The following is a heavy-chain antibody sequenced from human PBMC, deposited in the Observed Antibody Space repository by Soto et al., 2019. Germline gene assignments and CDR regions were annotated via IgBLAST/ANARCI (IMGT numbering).Heavy chain of an antibody. J-gene: IGHJ6*02. V-gene: IGHV4-31*03. D-gene: IGHD4-17*01. Sequence: QVQLQESGPGLVKPSQTLSLTCTVSGGSISSGGYYWSWIRQHPGKGLEWIGYIYYSGSTYYNPSLKNRVTISVETSKNQFSLKLSSVTAADTAVYYCARDRNGDYGYYYYGMDVWGQGTTFTVSS. CDR1: GGSISSGGYY. CDR3: ARDRNGDYGYYYYGMDV. CDR2: IYYSGST.